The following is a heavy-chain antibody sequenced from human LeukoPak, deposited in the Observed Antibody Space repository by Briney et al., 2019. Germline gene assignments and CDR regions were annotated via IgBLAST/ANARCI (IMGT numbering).Heavy chain of an antibody. D-gene: IGHD3-16*01. J-gene: IGHJ4*02. CDR2: ISAYNGNT. V-gene: IGHV1-18*01. CDR1: GYTFTSYG. CDR3: ARDVGRSYDLDY. Sequence: GASVRVSGKPSGYTFTSYGISWVRQAPGQGLEWWGWISAYNGNTEYAQRLQGRGTMTIDTSTRTVYMELRSLRSVATAVYYCARDVGRSYDLDYWGQGTLVTVSS.